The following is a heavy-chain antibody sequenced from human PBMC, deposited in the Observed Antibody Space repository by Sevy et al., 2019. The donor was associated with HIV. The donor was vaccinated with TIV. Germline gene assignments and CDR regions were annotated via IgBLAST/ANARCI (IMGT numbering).Heavy chain of an antibody. Sequence: GGSLRLSCAASGFTFSDYYMTWIRQAPGKGLDWVAFISYDGTDKYYADSVKGRFTISRDSSKNTLSLQMNSLRAEDTAVYYCARDGITNGWYRGYYFDYWGQGTLVTVSS. CDR3: ARDGITNGWYRGYYFDY. CDR2: ISYDGTDK. D-gene: IGHD6-19*01. J-gene: IGHJ4*02. CDR1: GFTFSDYY. V-gene: IGHV3-30*03.